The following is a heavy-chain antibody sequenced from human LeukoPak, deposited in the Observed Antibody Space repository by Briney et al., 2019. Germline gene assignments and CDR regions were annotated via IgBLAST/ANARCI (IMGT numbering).Heavy chain of an antibody. V-gene: IGHV4-34*01. CDR3: ARVGNGVTTSFDY. D-gene: IGHD4-17*01. Sequence: SETLSLTCAVYGGSFSGYYWSWIRQPPGKGLEWIGEINHSGSTNYNPSLKSRVTISVDTSKNQFSLKLSSVTAADTAVYYCARVGNGVTTSFDYWGQGTLVTVSS. CDR1: GGSFSGYY. J-gene: IGHJ4*02. CDR2: INHSGST.